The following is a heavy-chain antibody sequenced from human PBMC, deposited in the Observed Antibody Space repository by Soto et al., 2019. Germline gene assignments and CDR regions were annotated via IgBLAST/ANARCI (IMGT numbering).Heavy chain of an antibody. J-gene: IGHJ4*02. CDR2: IHYGGNA. Sequence: SETLSLTCAVSGGSINTYNLFWAWVRQPPGKGLEWIASIHYGGNAYYSPSLTTRATISRDTSKNRVSLELTSVTAADTAVYYCARVNVTLDLWDQGTLVTVSS. D-gene: IGHD2-21*02. CDR3: ARVNVTLDL. V-gene: IGHV4-39*01. CDR1: GGSINTYNLF.